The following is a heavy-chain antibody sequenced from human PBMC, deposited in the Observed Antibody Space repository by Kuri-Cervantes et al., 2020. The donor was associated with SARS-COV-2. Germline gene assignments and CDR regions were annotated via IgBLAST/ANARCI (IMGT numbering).Heavy chain of an antibody. CDR3: ARYYYDSSGYPYFDY. Sequence: ARVTVSCKASGYTFTDYYTHWVRQAPGQGLEWRGWINPNRGGTNYAQKFQGRVTMTRDTSISTAYMELSRLRSDDTSVYYCARYYYDSSGYPYFDYWCQGTLVTVSS. J-gene: IGHJ4*02. CDR2: INPNRGGT. CDR1: GYTFTDYY. D-gene: IGHD3-22*01. V-gene: IGHV1-2*02.